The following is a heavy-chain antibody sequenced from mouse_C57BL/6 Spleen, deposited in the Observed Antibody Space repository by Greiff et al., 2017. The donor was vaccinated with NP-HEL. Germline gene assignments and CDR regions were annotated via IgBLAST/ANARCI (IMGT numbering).Heavy chain of an antibody. CDR3: ARTPLYGNYRYFDV. CDR2: IDPSVSNT. D-gene: IGHD2-1*01. Sequence: QVQLQQPGAELVMPGASVKLSCKASGYTFTSYWMHWVKQRPGQGLEWIGEIDPSVSNTNYNQKLKGKSTLTVAKSSSTAYMQLSSLTSEDSAVYYCARTPLYGNYRYFDVWGTGTTVTVSS. J-gene: IGHJ1*03. CDR1: GYTFTSYW. V-gene: IGHV1-69*01.